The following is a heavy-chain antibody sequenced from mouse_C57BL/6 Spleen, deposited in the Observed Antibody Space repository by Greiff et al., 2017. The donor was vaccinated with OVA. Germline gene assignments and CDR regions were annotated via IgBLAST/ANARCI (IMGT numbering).Heavy chain of an antibody. CDR2: INPSNGGT. CDR3: ARSGPTMVTSPAY. D-gene: IGHD2-9*01. V-gene: IGHV1-53*01. J-gene: IGHJ3*01. CDR1: GYTFTSYW. Sequence: VKLQQPGTELVKPGASVKLSCKASGYTFTSYWMHWVKQRPGQGLEWIGNINPSNGGTNYNEKFKSKATLTVDKSSSTAYMQLSSLTSEDSAVYYCARSGPTMVTSPAYWGQGTLVTVSA.